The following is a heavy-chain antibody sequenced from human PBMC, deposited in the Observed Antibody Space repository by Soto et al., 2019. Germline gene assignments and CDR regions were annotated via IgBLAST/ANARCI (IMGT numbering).Heavy chain of an antibody. V-gene: IGHV4-31*03. CDR3: ARGGGYCTNGVCHRYYYYGMDV. CDR1: GGSISSGGYY. D-gene: IGHD2-8*01. Sequence: SETLSLTCTVSGGSISSGGYYWSWIRQHPGNGLEWIGYIYYSGSTYYNPSLKSRVTISVDTSKNQFSLKLSSVTAADTAVYYCARGGGYCTNGVCHRYYYYGMDVWGQGTTVTVSS. CDR2: IYYSGST. J-gene: IGHJ6*02.